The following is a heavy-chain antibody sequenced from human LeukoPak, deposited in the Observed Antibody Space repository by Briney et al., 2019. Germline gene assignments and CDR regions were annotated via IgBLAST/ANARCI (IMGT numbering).Heavy chain of an antibody. V-gene: IGHV1-2*06. CDR3: ARDLARRYYYYYMDV. CDR1: GYTFTGYY. D-gene: IGHD3-3*02. J-gene: IGHJ6*03. Sequence: GASVKVSCKASGYTFTGYYMHWVRQAPGQGLEWMGRINPNSGGTNYAQKFQGRVTMTRDTSISTAYMELSRLRSDDTAVYYCARDLARRYYYYYMDVWGKGTTVTVSS. CDR2: INPNSGGT.